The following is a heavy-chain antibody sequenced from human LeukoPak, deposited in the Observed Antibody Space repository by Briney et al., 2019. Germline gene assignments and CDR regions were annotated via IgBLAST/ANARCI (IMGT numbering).Heavy chain of an antibody. V-gene: IGHV4-61*01. CDR3: ARETQHPHYFDY. J-gene: IGHJ4*02. Sequence: SETLSLTCTVSGGSVSSGSYYWSWIRQPPGKGLEWIGYIYYSGSTNCNPFLKSRVTISVDTSKNQFSLKLGSVTAADTAVYYCARETQHPHYFDYWGQGTLVTVSS. CDR2: IYYSGST. CDR1: GGSVSSGSYY.